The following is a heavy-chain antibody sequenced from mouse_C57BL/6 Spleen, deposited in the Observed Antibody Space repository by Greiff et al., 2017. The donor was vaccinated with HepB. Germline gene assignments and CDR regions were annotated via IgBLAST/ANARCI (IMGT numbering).Heavy chain of an antibody. CDR2: ISSGSSTI. CDR3: ARRKWTTPNWYFDV. J-gene: IGHJ1*03. CDR1: GFTFSDYG. V-gene: IGHV5-17*01. Sequence: EVQVVESGGGLVKPGGSLKLSCAASGFTFSDYGMHWVRQAPEKGLEWVAYISSGSSTIYYADTVKGRFTISRDNAKNTLFLQMTSLRSEDTAMYYCARRKWTTPNWYFDVWGTGTTVTVSS. D-gene: IGHD1-1*01.